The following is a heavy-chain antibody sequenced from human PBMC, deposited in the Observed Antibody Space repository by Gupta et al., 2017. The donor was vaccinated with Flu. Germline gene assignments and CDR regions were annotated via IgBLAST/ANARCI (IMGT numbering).Heavy chain of an antibody. J-gene: IGHJ5*02. Sequence: QVQLVQSGAEVKKPGASVTVSCKASGYTFTSYYMHWVRQAPGQGLEWMGIINPSGGSTSYAQKFQGRVTMTRDTSTSTVYMELSSLRSEDTAVYYCARRGDSIAARNWFDPWGQGTLVTVSS. V-gene: IGHV1-46*01. CDR2: INPSGGST. D-gene: IGHD6-6*01. CDR1: GYTFTSYY. CDR3: ARRGDSIAARNWFDP.